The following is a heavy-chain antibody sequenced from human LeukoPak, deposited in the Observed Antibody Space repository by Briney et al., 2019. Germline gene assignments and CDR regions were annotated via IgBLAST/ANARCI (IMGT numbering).Heavy chain of an antibody. V-gene: IGHV4-39*07. J-gene: IGHJ4*02. CDR2: IYYSGTT. Sequence: PSETLSLTCTVSGGSISSSSYYWGWIRQPPGKGLEWIGSIYYSGTTCYNPSLKSRVTISVDTSKNQFSLKLSSVTAADTAVYYCARGLAAAAPFDYWGQGTLVTVSS. CDR1: GGSISSSSYY. CDR3: ARGLAAAAPFDY. D-gene: IGHD6-13*01.